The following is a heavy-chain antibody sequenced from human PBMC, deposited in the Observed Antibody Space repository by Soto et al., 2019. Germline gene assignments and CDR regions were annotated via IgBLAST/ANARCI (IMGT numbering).Heavy chain of an antibody. CDR3: LREAD. CDR2: IKSDGSDR. J-gene: IGHJ4*02. CDR1: GFNFSNYW. V-gene: IGHV3-7*05. Sequence: EVHLVESGGGWVQPGGSLRLSCAASGFNFSNYWMSWVRQAPGKGPEWVAKIKSDGSDRYYADSVRGRFTISRDNAKNSLYLQMNSLRAEDTAVYYCLREADWGQGILITVSS.